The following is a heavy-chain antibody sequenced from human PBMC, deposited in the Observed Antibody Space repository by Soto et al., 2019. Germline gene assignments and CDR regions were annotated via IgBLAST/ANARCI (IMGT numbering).Heavy chain of an antibody. J-gene: IGHJ6*02. CDR1: GFTFGSYT. V-gene: IGHV3-48*02. CDR3: AREGLMGFYYYGMDV. CDR2: ISSSSFTL. Sequence: GGSLRLSCAASGFTFGSYTMNWVRQAPGRGLEWVSSISSSSFTLYYADSVKGRFSISRDNAKNSLYLQMNSLRDEDTAVYYCAREGLMGFYYYGMDVWGQGTTVTVSS.